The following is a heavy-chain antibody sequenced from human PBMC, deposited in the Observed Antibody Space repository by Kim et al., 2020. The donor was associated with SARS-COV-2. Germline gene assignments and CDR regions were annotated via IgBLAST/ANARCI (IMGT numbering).Heavy chain of an antibody. J-gene: IGHJ3*02. D-gene: IGHD5-18*01. CDR1: GFTFSSYA. Sequence: GGSLRLSCAASGFTFSSYAMHWVRQAPGKGLEWVAVISYDGSNKYYADSVKGRFTISRDNSKNTLYLQMNSLRAEDTAVYYCARDGDGDTAKAWGAFDIWGQGTMVTVSS. V-gene: IGHV3-30*04. CDR3: ARDGDGDTAKAWGAFDI. CDR2: ISYDGSNK.